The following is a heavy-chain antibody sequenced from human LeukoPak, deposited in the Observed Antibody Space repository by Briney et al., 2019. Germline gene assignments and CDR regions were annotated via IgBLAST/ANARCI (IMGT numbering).Heavy chain of an antibody. CDR1: GFTFSSYE. J-gene: IGHJ3*02. CDR3: AREVDGYCSGGSCGDI. D-gene: IGHD2-15*01. CDR2: ISSSGSTI. V-gene: IGHV3-48*03. Sequence: GGSLRLSCAASGFTFSSYEMNWVRQAPGKGLGWVSYISSSGSTIYCADSVKGRFTISRDNAKNSLYLQMNSLRAEDTAVYYCAREVDGYCSGGSCGDIWGQGTMVTVSS.